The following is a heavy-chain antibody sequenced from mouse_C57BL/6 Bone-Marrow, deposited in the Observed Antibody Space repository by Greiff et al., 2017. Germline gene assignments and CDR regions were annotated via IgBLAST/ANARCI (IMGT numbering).Heavy chain of an antibody. J-gene: IGHJ4*01. CDR3: ARHRDYYGRGYAMDY. CDR1: GFSLTSYG. V-gene: IGHV2-6-1*01. D-gene: IGHD1-2*01. Sequence: QVQLKESGPGLVAPSQSLSITCTVSGFSLTSYGVHWVRQPPGKGLEWLVVIWSDGSTTNNSALKSRLGISKDNSTSQVFLKMNSLQTDDTAMYYCARHRDYYGRGYAMDYWGQGTSVTVSS. CDR2: IWSDGST.